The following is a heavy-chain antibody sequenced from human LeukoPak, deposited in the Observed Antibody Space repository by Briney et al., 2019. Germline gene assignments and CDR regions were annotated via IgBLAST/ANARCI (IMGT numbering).Heavy chain of an antibody. CDR3: VRDLGAALWPNAFDI. V-gene: IGHV3-7*05. D-gene: IGHD6-25*01. Sequence: SGGSLRLSCAASGFTFSNYWMTWVRQAPGIGLEWVANIKQDGSEKYYVDSVRGRFTISRDNAKMSLYLQINSPRAEDTAVYYCVRDLGAALWPNAFDIWGQGTMVTVS. CDR2: IKQDGSEK. CDR1: GFTFSNYW. J-gene: IGHJ3*02.